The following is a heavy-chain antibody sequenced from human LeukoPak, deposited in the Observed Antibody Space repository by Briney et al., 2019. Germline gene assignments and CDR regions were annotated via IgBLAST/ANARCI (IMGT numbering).Heavy chain of an antibody. V-gene: IGHV3-7*01. CDR3: ATDRDNSDWQKRFDS. J-gene: IGHJ4*02. D-gene: IGHD2-21*02. Sequence: TGGSLRLSCAASGFTFSTYWMNWYRQAPGKGLEWVGNINQDASEINYVDSVRGRFTISRDNAKNSLHLQMNSLRAEDTAVYYCATDRDNSDWQKRFDSWGQGTLATVSS. CDR1: GFTFSTYW. CDR2: INQDASEI.